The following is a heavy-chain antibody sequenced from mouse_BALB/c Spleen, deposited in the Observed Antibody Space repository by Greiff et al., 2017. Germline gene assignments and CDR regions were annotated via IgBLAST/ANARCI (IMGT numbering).Heavy chain of an antibody. D-gene: IGHD2-13*01. Sequence: VKLMESDAELVKPGDSVKISCKASGYTFTDHAIHWVKQKPEQGLEWIGYISPGNGAIKYTEKFKGKATQTADNSSSTAYMQLNSLTSDDSAVYFCKRGMTYYFDYWGQGTTLTVSS. J-gene: IGHJ2*01. CDR1: GYTFTDHA. CDR3: KRGMTYYFDY. V-gene: IGHV1S53*02. CDR2: ISPGNGAI.